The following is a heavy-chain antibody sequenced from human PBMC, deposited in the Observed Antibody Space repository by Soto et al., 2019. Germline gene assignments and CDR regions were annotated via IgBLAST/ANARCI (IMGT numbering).Heavy chain of an antibody. D-gene: IGHD4-17*01. V-gene: IGHV3-7*03. J-gene: IGHJ4*02. CDR2: INQDGSER. CDR1: GLTFRNDW. CDR3: AVYGYGVSAAAY. Sequence: GGSLTLSCAGSGLTFRNDWLSWVRQAPGKGLEWVANINQDGSERYYVDSVRGRFTISRDNVENSLYLQLNSLRPEDTAVYYCAVYGYGVSAAAYWGQGTLVTVSS.